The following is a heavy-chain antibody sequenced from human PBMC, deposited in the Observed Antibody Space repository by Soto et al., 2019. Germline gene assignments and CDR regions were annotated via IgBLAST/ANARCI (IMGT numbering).Heavy chain of an antibody. D-gene: IGHD2-21*01. Sequence: QVQLLQSGTEVKRPGSSVKVSCKTSGVSFNSYGFAWVRQAPGRGLEWVGKINPASQSTNYEQSLQGRVTITADTSTRTAYMELSGLTSEDTAVYFCARMRLARLDHWGQGTLVTVSS. CDR3: ARMRLARLDH. V-gene: IGHV1-69*06. J-gene: IGHJ4*02. CDR1: GVSFNSYG. CDR2: INPASQST.